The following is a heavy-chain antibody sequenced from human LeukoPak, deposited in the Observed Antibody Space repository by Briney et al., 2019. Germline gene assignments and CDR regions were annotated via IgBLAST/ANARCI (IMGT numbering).Heavy chain of an antibody. CDR1: GFTFSNYG. Sequence: GGSLRLSCAASGFTFSNYGMHWVRQAPGKGLEWVAFIRYDGSTKYYTDSVKGRFTISRDNSKNTLYLQMNSLRAEDTAVYYCARGPVVVPAYFDYWGQGTLVTVSS. J-gene: IGHJ4*02. D-gene: IGHD2-2*01. V-gene: IGHV3-30*02. CDR2: IRYDGSTK. CDR3: ARGPVVVPAYFDY.